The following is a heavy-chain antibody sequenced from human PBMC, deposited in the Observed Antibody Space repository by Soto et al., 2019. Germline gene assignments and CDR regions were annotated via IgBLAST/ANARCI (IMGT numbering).Heavy chain of an antibody. Sequence: TLSLTCTVSGGSISSGGYYWSWIRQHPGKGLEWIGYIYYSGSTYYNPSLKSRVTISVDTSKNQFSLKLSPVTAADTAVYYCARDGSYYYYGMDVWGQGTTVTVSS. CDR2: IYYSGST. CDR1: GGSISSGGYY. CDR3: ARDGSYYYYGMDV. D-gene: IGHD1-26*01. V-gene: IGHV4-31*03. J-gene: IGHJ6*02.